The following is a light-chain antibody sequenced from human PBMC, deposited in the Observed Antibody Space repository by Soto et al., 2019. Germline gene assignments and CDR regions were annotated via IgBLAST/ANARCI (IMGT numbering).Light chain of an antibody. J-gene: IGKJ3*01. Sequence: ESVLTQSPGTLSLSPGERATLSCRASQSVSSKYLAWYQQKPGQAPRVLIYGTSIRASGVPERFSGGGSGTDFTLTITRLEPEDFAVYYCQEYGSSLFTFGPGKKVDFK. CDR2: GTS. V-gene: IGKV3-20*01. CDR3: QEYGSSLFT. CDR1: QSVSSKY.